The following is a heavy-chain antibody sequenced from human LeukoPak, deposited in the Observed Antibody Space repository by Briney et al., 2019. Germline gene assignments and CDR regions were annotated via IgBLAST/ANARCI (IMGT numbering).Heavy chain of an antibody. D-gene: IGHD6-13*01. CDR1: GGSISSYH. CDR2: IYYSGST. Sequence: SETLSLTCTVSGGSISSYHWSWIRQPPGKGLEWIGYIYYSGSTNYNPSLKSRVTISVDTSKNQFSLKLTSVTAADTAVYYCARNTSSSWFFDYWGQGTLVTVSS. V-gene: IGHV4-59*01. CDR3: ARNTSSSWFFDY. J-gene: IGHJ4*02.